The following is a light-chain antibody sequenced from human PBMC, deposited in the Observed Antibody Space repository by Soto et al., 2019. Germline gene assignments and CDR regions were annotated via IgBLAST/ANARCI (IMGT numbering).Light chain of an antibody. J-gene: IGKJ5*01. V-gene: IGKV4-1*01. CDR1: QSVLYSSDNENY. Sequence: DIVMTQATNSLPVSLGERATINCKSIQSVLYSSDNENYLAWYQQKQGQPPKVXXYWASSRKSGVPDRFSGSGSGTDGTITISSLETEDCTVYDGQHRSNWTRTFCQGTRLEI. CDR2: WAS. CDR3: QHRSNWTRT.